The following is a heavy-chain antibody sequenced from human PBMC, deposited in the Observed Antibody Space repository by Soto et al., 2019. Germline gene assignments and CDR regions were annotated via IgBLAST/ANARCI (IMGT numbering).Heavy chain of an antibody. CDR1: GFTFSSYS. Sequence: PGGSLRLSCAASGFTFSSYSMNWVRQAPGKGLEWVSSISSSSSYIYYADSVKGRFTISRDNAKNSLYLQMNSLRAEDTAVYYCARDLFCSSTSCHGEVDYWGQGTLVTVSS. D-gene: IGHD2-2*01. J-gene: IGHJ4*02. CDR2: ISSSSSYI. V-gene: IGHV3-21*01. CDR3: ARDLFCSSTSCHGEVDY.